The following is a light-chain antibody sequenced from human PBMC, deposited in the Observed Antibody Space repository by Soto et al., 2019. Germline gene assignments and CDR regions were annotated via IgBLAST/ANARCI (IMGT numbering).Light chain of an antibody. V-gene: IGLV1-51*01. CDR3: GTWVSSLSAGGV. J-gene: IGLJ1*01. CDR1: SYNIGNNY. Sequence: SVLTQPRAGSAAPAQKVTIYCSRSSYNIGNNYVSWYQQLPGTAPKLLIYDNNKRPSGIPDRFSGSKSGTSATLGITGLQTGDEADYYCGTWVSSLSAGGVFGTGTKVTVL. CDR2: DNN.